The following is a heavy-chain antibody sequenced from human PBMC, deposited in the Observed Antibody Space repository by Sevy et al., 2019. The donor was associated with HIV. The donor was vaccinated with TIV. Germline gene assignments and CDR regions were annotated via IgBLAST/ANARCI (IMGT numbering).Heavy chain of an antibody. Sequence: SETLSLTCTVSGASISSSGYYWGWIRQPPGKGLEWIASIRYTGSTYYNPSLRSRVTISADASTNQFSLRLNSVTAADTAVYYCAGPTLTYSSGWSYYDHWGQGTVVTVSS. J-gene: IGHJ4*02. CDR2: IRYTGST. D-gene: IGHD6-19*01. CDR1: GASISSSGYY. CDR3: AGPTLTYSSGWSYYDH. V-gene: IGHV4-39*01.